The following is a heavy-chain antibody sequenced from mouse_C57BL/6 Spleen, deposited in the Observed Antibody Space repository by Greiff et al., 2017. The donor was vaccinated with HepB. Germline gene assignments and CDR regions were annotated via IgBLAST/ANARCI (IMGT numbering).Heavy chain of an antibody. J-gene: IGHJ2*01. CDR3: ARSGSNYPYFDY. V-gene: IGHV1-53*01. Sequence: VKLQQPGTELVKPGASVKLSCKASGYTFTSYWMHWVKQRPGQGLEWIGNINPSNGGTNYNQKFKGKATLTVDKSSSTAYMELRSLTSEDTAVYYCARSGSNYPYFDYWGQGTTLTVSS. CDR2: INPSNGGT. CDR1: GYTFTSYW. D-gene: IGHD2-5*01.